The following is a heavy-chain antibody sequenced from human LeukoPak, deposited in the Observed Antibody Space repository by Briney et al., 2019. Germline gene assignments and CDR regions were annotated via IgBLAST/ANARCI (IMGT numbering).Heavy chain of an antibody. CDR1: GFTFTDYA. D-gene: IGHD1-7*01. CDR2: ISGSGGST. J-gene: IGHJ4*02. V-gene: IGHV3-23*01. CDR3: AKEANWNLHYPHFDY. Sequence: PGGSLRLSCAASGFTFTDYAMSWVRQAPGKGLEWVSAISGSGGSTYYADSVKGRFTISRDNSKNTLYLQMNSLRAEDTAVYYCAKEANWNLHYPHFDYWGQGTLVTVSS.